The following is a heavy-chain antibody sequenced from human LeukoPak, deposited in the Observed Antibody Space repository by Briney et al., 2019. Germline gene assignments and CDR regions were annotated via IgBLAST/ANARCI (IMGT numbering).Heavy chain of an antibody. Sequence: GGSLRLSCAASGFTFSSYAMHWVRQAPGKGLEWVAVISYDGSNKYYADSVKGRSTISRDNSKNTLYLQMNSLRAEDTAVYYCAKEYYDFWSGYFYYFDDWGQGTLVTVSS. CDR2: ISYDGSNK. CDR3: AKEYYDFWSGYFYYFDD. V-gene: IGHV3-30-3*02. J-gene: IGHJ4*02. CDR1: GFTFSSYA. D-gene: IGHD3-3*01.